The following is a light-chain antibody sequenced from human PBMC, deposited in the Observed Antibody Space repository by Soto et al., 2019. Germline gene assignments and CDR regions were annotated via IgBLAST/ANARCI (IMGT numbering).Light chain of an antibody. V-gene: IGLV2-14*03. CDR1: SSDVGGYNY. CDR2: DVS. CDR3: FSYTSSGTMI. Sequence: QSALTQPASVSGSPGESITISCTGTSSDVGGYNYVSWYQQHPGKAPKLMIYDVSNRPSGVSNRLSGSKSGNTASLTISGLQAEYEADYYCFSYTSSGTMIFGGGTKLTVL. J-gene: IGLJ2*01.